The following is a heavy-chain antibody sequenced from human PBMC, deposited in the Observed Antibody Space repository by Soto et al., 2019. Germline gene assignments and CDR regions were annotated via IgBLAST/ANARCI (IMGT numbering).Heavy chain of an antibody. Sequence: LSLTCTVSGGSISSSSYYWGWIRQPPGKGLEWIGSIYYSGSTYYNPSLKSRVTISVDTSKNQFSLKLSSVTAADTAVYYCARLDSSSGFDYWGQGTLVTVSS. V-gene: IGHV4-39*01. CDR2: IYYSGST. J-gene: IGHJ4*02. CDR1: GGSISSSSYY. D-gene: IGHD6-6*01. CDR3: ARLDSSSGFDY.